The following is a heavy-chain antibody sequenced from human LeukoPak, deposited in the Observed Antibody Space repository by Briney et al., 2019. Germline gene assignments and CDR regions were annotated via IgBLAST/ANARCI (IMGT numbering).Heavy chain of an antibody. CDR2: ITPNSGGT. D-gene: IGHD3-10*01. CDR1: GYTFSDND. V-gene: IGHV1-2*06. J-gene: IGHJ4*02. CDR3: ARDRGAPSAYYFDY. Sequence: ASVKVSCKASGYTFSDNDIHWVRQAPGQGLEWMGRITPNSGGTDHALKFQGRVAMTRDTSTSTAYTELSRLKSDDTAVYYCARDRGAPSAYYFDYWGQGTLVTVSS.